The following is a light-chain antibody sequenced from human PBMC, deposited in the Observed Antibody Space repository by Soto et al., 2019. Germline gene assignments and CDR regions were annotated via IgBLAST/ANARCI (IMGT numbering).Light chain of an antibody. CDR2: GAF. V-gene: IGKV3-15*01. CDR3: QQHNNWPYT. Sequence: EVVMTQSPATLSVSPGESATLSCRARQTVSSNVAWYQQRPGQAPRLLIDGAFTRATGVPARFSGSRSGTEFTLTISSPQSEDFALYYCQQHNNWPYTFGQGTKLEIK. J-gene: IGKJ2*01. CDR1: QTVSSN.